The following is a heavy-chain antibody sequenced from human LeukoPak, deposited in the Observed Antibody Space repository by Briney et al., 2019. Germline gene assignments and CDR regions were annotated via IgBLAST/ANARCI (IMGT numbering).Heavy chain of an antibody. J-gene: IGHJ3*02. Sequence: TGGSLRLSCAASGFTFSGSAMHWVRQASGKGLEWVSAISTSGDNTYYADSVKGRFTISRDNSKNTLYLQMSSLKVDDTAVYYCAKGYSGVNTPFDIWGQGTMVTVSS. V-gene: IGHV3-23*01. CDR2: ISTSGDNT. CDR1: GFTFSGSA. CDR3: AKGYSGVNTPFDI. D-gene: IGHD7-27*01.